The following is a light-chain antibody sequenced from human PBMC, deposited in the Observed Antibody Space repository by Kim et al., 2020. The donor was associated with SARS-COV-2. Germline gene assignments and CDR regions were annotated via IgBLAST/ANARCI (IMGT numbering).Light chain of an antibody. V-gene: IGLV2-14*04. J-gene: IGLJ1*01. CDR1: SSDVGGNKY. Sequence: HSITMACTGTSSDVGGNKYVSWYQQRPGKAPKLVIYDVGNRPSGVSIRFSGSKSGNTASLTISGLQAEDEADYYCSSYIRGSTNYVFGTGTKVTVL. CDR2: DVG. CDR3: SSYIRGSTNYV.